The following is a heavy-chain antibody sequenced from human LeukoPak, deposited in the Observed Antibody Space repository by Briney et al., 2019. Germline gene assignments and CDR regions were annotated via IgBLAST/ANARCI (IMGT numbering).Heavy chain of an antibody. CDR3: ARHEQQLVHPYFDY. J-gene: IGHJ4*02. CDR2: IYYSGST. Sequence: PSETLSLTCTVYGGSISSSSDYWGWIRQPPGKGLEWIGSIYYSGSTYYNPSLKSRVTISVDTSKNQFSLKLSSVTAADTAVYYCARHEQQLVHPYFDYWGQGTLVTVSS. D-gene: IGHD6-13*01. CDR1: GGSISSSSDY. V-gene: IGHV4-39*01.